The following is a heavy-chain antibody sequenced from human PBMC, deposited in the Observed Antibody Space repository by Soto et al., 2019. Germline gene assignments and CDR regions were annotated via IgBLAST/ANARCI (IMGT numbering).Heavy chain of an antibody. CDR3: ARGRWLHSAPFDY. J-gene: IGHJ4*02. V-gene: IGHV4-34*01. D-gene: IGHD5-12*01. CDR1: GVSFSGYY. CDR2: INHSGST. Sequence: ESLCRTCTVYGVSFSGYYWSGIRQPPGKGLEWIGEINHSGSTNYNPSLKSRVTISVDTSKNQFSLKLSSVTAADTAVYYCARGRWLHSAPFDYWGQGTLVTVSS.